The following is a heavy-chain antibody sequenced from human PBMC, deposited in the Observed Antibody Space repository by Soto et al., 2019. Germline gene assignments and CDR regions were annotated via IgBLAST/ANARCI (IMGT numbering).Heavy chain of an antibody. CDR3: ARAGQLLGYCSGGSCYWDFDY. V-gene: IGHV1-69*13. D-gene: IGHD2-15*01. CDR1: GGTFSSYA. CDR2: IIPIFGTA. J-gene: IGHJ4*02. Sequence: SVKVSCKASGGTFSSYAISWVRQAPGQGLEWMGGIIPIFGTANYAQKFQGRVTITADESTSTAYMELSSLRSEDTAVYYCARAGQLLGYCSGGSCYWDFDYWGQGTLVTVS.